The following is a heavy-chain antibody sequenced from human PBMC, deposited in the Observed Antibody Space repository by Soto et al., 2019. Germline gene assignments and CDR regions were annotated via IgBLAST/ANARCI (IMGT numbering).Heavy chain of an antibody. CDR1: GFTFDSPYSHG. J-gene: IGHJ4*01. CDR2: ISSNGANT. Sequence: GGTLRLCCAASGFTFDSPYSHGMSWVRQSPGKGPEWVSTISSNGANTHYAESVKGRFTISKDASRNTVHLHMNSLRAEDTATYFCVSWVSAHFDYWGHGTPVTVSS. CDR3: VSWVSAHFDY. D-gene: IGHD2-8*01. V-gene: IGHV3-23*01.